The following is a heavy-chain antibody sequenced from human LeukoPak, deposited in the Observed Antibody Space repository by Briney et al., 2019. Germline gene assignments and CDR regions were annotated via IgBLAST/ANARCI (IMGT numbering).Heavy chain of an antibody. CDR2: IRYDGSNK. J-gene: IGHJ4*02. D-gene: IGHD3-22*01. CDR1: GFTFSSYS. V-gene: IGHV3-30*02. CDR3: ATLEYYDSSGYYYSPFDY. Sequence: GGSLRLSCAASGFTFSSYSMNWVRQAPGKGLEWVAFIRYDGSNKYYADSVKGRFTISRDNSKNTLYLQMNSLRAEDTAVYYCATLEYYDSSGYYYSPFDYWGQGTLVTVSS.